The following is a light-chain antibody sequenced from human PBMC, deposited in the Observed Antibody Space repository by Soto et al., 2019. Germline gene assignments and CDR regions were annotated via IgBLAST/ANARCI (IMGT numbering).Light chain of an antibody. CDR3: QLYGNSSYT. CDR2: GAS. Sequence: EIVLTQSPGTLSLSPGERATLSCRASQSVSSSYLAWSQQKPGQAPRLLIYGASSRATGIPDRFSGSGSGTDFTLTISRLEPEDFAVYYCQLYGNSSYTFGQGTKLEIK. J-gene: IGKJ2*01. CDR1: QSVSSSY. V-gene: IGKV3-20*01.